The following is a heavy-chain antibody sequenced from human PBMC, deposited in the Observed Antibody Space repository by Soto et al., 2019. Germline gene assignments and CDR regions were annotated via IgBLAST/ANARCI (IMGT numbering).Heavy chain of an antibody. Sequence: QVQLQESGPGLVKPSQTLSLTCTVSGGSISSGDYYWSCIRQPPGKGLEWIGYSYYSGSTYYNPSIKSRVTISVDTSKNQFSLKLSSVTAADTDVYYCAGGQRGYCSGGSCPFDYWGQGTLVTVSS. CDR3: AGGQRGYCSGGSCPFDY. D-gene: IGHD2-15*01. CDR1: GGSISSGDYY. J-gene: IGHJ4*02. V-gene: IGHV4-30-4*01. CDR2: SYYSGST.